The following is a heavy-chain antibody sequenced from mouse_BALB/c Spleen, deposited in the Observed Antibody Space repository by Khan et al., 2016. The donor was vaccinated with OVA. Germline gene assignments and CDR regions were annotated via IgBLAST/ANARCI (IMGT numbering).Heavy chain of an antibody. Sequence: EVELVESGGDLVKPGGSLKLSCAASGFTFSSYSMSWVRQTPDKRLEWVATISSGGDYTYYPDSVKGRFTISRDDAKNHLYLQMSSLKSEDTAMYYCASHLTGSFAYWGQGTLVTVSA. D-gene: IGHD4-1*01. V-gene: IGHV5-6*01. CDR2: ISSGGDYT. CDR1: GFTFSSYS. CDR3: ASHLTGSFAY. J-gene: IGHJ3*01.